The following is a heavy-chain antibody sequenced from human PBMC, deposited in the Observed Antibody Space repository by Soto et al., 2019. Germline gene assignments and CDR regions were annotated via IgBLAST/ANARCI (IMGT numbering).Heavy chain of an antibody. Sequence: ESGGGVVQPGRSLRLSCAASGFTFSSYAMHWVRQAPGKGLEWVAVISYDGSNKYYADSVKGRFTISRDNSKNTLYLQMNSLRAEDTAVYYCARDPRASIQLWVEIWGQGTMVTVSS. V-gene: IGHV3-30-3*01. CDR3: ARDPRASIQLWVEI. CDR2: ISYDGSNK. D-gene: IGHD5-18*01. CDR1: GFTFSSYA. J-gene: IGHJ3*02.